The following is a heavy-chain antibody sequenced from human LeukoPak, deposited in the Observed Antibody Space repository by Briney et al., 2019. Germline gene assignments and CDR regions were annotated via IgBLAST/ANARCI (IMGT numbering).Heavy chain of an antibody. J-gene: IGHJ6*03. Sequence: VASVKVSCKASGYTFTGYHIHLVRQAPGQGLEWMGLINPSGGSTNYAQKFQGRVTMTRDTSTSTVYMELSSLRSEDTAVYYCASGSILQLWNYYYYYMDVWGKGTTVTISS. V-gene: IGHV1-46*01. D-gene: IGHD5-18*01. CDR2: INPSGGST. CDR3: ASGSILQLWNYYYYYMDV. CDR1: GYTFTGYH.